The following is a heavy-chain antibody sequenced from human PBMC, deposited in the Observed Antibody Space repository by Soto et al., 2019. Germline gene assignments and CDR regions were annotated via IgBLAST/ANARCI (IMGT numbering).Heavy chain of an antibody. CDR3: ARAYDFWSVYYYYYGMDV. CDR2: IWYDGSNK. Sequence: PGGSLRLSCAASGFTFSSYGMHWVRQAPGKGLEWVAVIWYDGSNKYYADSVKGRFTISRDNSKNTLYLQMNSLRAEDTAVYYCARAYDFWSVYYYYYGMDVWGQGTTVTVSS. CDR1: GFTFSSYG. D-gene: IGHD3-3*01. J-gene: IGHJ6*02. V-gene: IGHV3-33*01.